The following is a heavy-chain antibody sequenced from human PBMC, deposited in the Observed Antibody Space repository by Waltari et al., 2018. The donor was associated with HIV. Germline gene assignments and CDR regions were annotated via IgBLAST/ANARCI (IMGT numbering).Heavy chain of an antibody. J-gene: IGHJ5*01. D-gene: IGHD2-15*01. Sequence: LQLQESGPGLVQPSETLSLTCTVSGGSVFSSVSYWGWIRQPPGRGLEWVGTLDYTGKTYYNPSLQSRVTISVGVSKNQFSLKLGSVSAADTAVYYCARLDCSGGTCSPFDPWGQGTLVTVSS. CDR2: LDYTGKT. V-gene: IGHV4-39*01. CDR3: ARLDCSGGTCSPFDP. CDR1: GGSVFSSVSY.